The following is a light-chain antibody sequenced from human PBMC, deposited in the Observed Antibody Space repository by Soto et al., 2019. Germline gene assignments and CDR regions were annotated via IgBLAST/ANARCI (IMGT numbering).Light chain of an antibody. CDR1: SSNIGSSS. CDR2: NNN. CDR3: AAWDVSLNGLYV. V-gene: IGLV1-44*01. J-gene: IGLJ1*01. Sequence: QSVLTQPPSASGTPGQRVTISCSGSSSNIGSSSVNWYQQLPGTAPKLLIYNNNQWPSGVPDRFSGSKSGTSASLAISGLQSEDEADYYCAAWDVSLNGLYVFGTGTKLTDL.